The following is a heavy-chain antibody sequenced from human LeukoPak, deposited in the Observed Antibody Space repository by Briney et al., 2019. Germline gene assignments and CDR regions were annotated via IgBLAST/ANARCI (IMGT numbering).Heavy chain of an antibody. Sequence: GGSLRLSCVVSGFTFVDRAMHWVRQSPGKGLEWVSGIYWNSGNTGYADSVKGRFTISRDKANNYLYLQMNSLRPEDTALYYCTRDLSPGGADVWGQGTTVTVSS. D-gene: IGHD3-10*01. V-gene: IGHV3-9*01. J-gene: IGHJ6*02. CDR2: IYWNSGNT. CDR3: TRDLSPGGADV. CDR1: GFTFVDRA.